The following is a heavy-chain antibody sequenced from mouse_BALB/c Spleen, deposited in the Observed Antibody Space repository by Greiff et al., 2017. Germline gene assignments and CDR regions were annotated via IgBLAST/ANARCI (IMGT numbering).Heavy chain of an antibody. J-gene: IGHJ3*01. CDR2: ISYSGST. Sequence: EVKLVESGPGLVKPSQSLSLTCTVTGYSITSDYAWNWIRQFPGNKLEWMGYISYSGSTSYNPSLESRISITRDTSKNQFFLQLNSVTTEDTATYYCAREGREFAWFAYWGQGTLVTVSA. CDR3: AREGREFAWFAY. CDR1: GYSITSDYA. V-gene: IGHV3-2*02. D-gene: IGHD1-1*01.